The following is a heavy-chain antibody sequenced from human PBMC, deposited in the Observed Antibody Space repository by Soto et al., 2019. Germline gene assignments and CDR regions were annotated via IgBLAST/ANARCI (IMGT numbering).Heavy chain of an antibody. D-gene: IGHD4-17*01. CDR3: ARARLRAVYAFDI. CDR1: GGSISSGAYS. CDR2: IYFSGST. J-gene: IGHJ3*02. Sequence: PSETLSLTCTVSGGSISSGAYSWSWIRQRPGKGLEWIGYIYFSGSTYYSPSLKSRLSISLDTSNNQFSLRLSSVTAADTAMYYCARARLRAVYAFDIWGQGIMVTVSS. V-gene: IGHV4-31*03.